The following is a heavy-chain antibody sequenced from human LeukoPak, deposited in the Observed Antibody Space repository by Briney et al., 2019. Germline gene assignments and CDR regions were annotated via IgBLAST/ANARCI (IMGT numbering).Heavy chain of an antibody. D-gene: IGHD3-16*02. CDR3: AKGPTFGGVIVRYYFDY. J-gene: IGHJ4*02. Sequence: GGSLRLSCAASGFTFSSYAMHWVRQAPGKGLEWVALISYDKSNKYYADSVKGRFTISRDNSKNTLYLQMNSLRAEDTAVYYCAKGPTFGGVIVRYYFDYWGQGTLVTVSS. CDR1: GFTFSSYA. V-gene: IGHV3-30-3*01. CDR2: ISYDKSNK.